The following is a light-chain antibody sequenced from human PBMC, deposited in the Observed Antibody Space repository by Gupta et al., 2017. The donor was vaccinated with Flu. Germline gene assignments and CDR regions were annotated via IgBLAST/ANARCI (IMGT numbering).Light chain of an antibody. CDR1: QSISLNY. CDR2: GVS. Sequence: TLSLSPGERATLSCRASQSISLNYLAWYQQKPGQAPRLLIYGVSTRATGIPNRFSGSGSGTDFTLTISRLEPEDGAVYYCQQYGSSPLFSFGPGTKVDLK. V-gene: IGKV3-20*01. CDR3: QQYGSSPLFS. J-gene: IGKJ3*01.